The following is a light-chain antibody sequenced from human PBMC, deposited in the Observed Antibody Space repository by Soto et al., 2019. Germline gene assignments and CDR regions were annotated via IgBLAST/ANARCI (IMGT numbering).Light chain of an antibody. CDR1: QSVRSS. J-gene: IGKJ1*01. Sequence: EMVMTQSPATLSVSPGERATLSCRASQSVRSSLVWYQQKPGQAPRPLIFATSTRATGVPARFSGSGSGTEFTLTISSLQSEDFAVYYCQNYNSWPWTFGQGTKVEIK. CDR3: QNYNSWPWT. CDR2: ATS. V-gene: IGKV3-15*01.